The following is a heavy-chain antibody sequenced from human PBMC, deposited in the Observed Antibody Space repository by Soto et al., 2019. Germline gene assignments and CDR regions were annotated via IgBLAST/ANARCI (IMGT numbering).Heavy chain of an antibody. D-gene: IGHD2-15*01. Sequence: PSETLSLTCTVSGGSISSYYWSWIRQPPGKGLEWIGYIYYSGSTNYNPSLKSRVTISVDTSKNQFSLKLSSVTAADTAVYYCARGALRAAFGFDYWGQGTLVTVSS. CDR2: IYYSGST. J-gene: IGHJ4*02. CDR1: GGSISSYY. CDR3: ARGALRAAFGFDY. V-gene: IGHV4-59*01.